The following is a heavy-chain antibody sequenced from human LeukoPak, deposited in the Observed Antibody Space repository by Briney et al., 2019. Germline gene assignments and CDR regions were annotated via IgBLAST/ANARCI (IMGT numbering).Heavy chain of an antibody. Sequence: SETLSLTCTASGGSLSSYYWSWIRQPPGKGLEWIGYIYYSGSTNYNPSLKSRVTISVDTSKNQFSLKLSSVTAADTAVYYCARDSCSSTSCRNWFDPWGQGTLVTVSS. D-gene: IGHD2-2*01. V-gene: IGHV4-59*01. CDR1: GGSLSSYY. CDR3: ARDSCSSTSCRNWFDP. J-gene: IGHJ5*02. CDR2: IYYSGST.